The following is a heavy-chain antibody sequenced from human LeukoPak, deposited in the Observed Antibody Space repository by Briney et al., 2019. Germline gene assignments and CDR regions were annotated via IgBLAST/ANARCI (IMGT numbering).Heavy chain of an antibody. J-gene: IGHJ4*02. V-gene: IGHV1-18*01. D-gene: IGHD2-2*01. CDR1: GYTFSNYG. CDR3: ARDRDIVVVPAAVRGDY. CDR2: ISPYNGNT. Sequence: ASVKVSCKASGYTFSNYGIIWVRQAPGQGLEWMGLISPYNGNTNYAQKFQGRVTMTTDTSTSTVYMDLRSLRSDDTAVYYCARDRDIVVVPAAVRGDYWGQGTLVTVSS.